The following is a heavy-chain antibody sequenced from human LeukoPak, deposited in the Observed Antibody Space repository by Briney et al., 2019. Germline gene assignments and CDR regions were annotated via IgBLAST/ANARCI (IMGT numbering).Heavy chain of an antibody. Sequence: PGGSLRLSCTGSGFTFSNYVMSWFRQAPGKRLEWVSGISDSGDDTDYADSVKGRFTISRDNSKNTLFLQMNILRVEDTAVYYCVKVGGSGGWYWSPWGQGTLVTVSS. CDR3: VKVGGSGGWYWSP. D-gene: IGHD6-19*01. CDR2: ISDSGDDT. CDR1: GFTFSNYV. V-gene: IGHV3-23*01. J-gene: IGHJ5*02.